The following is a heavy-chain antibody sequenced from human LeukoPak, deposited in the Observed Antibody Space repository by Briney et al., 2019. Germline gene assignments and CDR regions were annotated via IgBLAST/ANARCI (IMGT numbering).Heavy chain of an antibody. V-gene: IGHV4-30-2*01. CDR3: ARDESSYPIAAAGNSFDY. CDR2: IYHSGST. Sequence: SETLSLTCTVSGGSISSGGYYWSWIRRPPGKGLEWIGYIYHSGSTYYNPSLKSRVTISVDRSKNQFSLKLSSVTAADTAVYYCARDESSYPIAAAGNSFDYWGQGTLVTVSS. D-gene: IGHD6-13*01. J-gene: IGHJ4*02. CDR1: GGSISSGGYY.